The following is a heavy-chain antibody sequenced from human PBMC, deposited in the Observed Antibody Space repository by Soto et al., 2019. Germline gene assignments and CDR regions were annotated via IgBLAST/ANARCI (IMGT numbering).Heavy chain of an antibody. V-gene: IGHV1-8*01. J-gene: IGHJ5*02. CDR1: GYIFTSYD. CDR2: MNPSNGNT. Sequence: ASVKVSCKASGYIFTSYDINWVRQAPGQGLEWMGWMNPSNGNTGYAQKFQGRLTMTRNLSMSTFYMELSSLSSEDTAVYYCARPFAVVANNWFDPWGQGTLVTVSS. D-gene: IGHD2-21*01. CDR3: ARPFAVVANNWFDP.